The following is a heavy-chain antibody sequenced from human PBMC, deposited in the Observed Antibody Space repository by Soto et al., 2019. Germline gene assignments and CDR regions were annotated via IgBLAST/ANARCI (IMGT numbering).Heavy chain of an antibody. J-gene: IGHJ6*02. Sequence: PGESLKISCKGSGDIFTNYWIGWVRQMPGKGLEWMGTIYPGDSDTRYSPSFQGQVTMLADKTTNTAYLQWSSLKASDTAMYYCARNYYGMDVWGQGTTVTVSS. CDR1: GDIFTNYW. CDR2: IYPGDSDT. V-gene: IGHV5-51*01. CDR3: ARNYYGMDV.